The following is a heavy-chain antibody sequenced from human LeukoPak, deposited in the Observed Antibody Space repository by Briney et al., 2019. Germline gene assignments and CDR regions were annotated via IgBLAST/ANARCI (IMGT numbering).Heavy chain of an antibody. D-gene: IGHD1-1*01. CDR3: ARGQLEGVYYYMDV. J-gene: IGHJ6*03. CDR2: INHSGST. V-gene: IGHV4-34*01. Sequence: KPSETLSLTCAVYGGSFSGYYWSWIRQPPGKGLEWIGEINHSGSTNYNPSLKSRVTISVDTSKNQFSLKLSSVTAADTAVYYCARGQLEGVYYYMDVWGKGTTVTVSS. CDR1: GGSFSGYY.